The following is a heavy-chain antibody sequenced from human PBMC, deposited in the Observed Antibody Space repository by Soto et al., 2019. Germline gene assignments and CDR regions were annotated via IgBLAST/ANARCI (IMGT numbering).Heavy chain of an antibody. CDR3: ARVEDSSGYYYYYYGMDV. CDR2: ISAYNGNT. Sequence: ASVKVSCKASGYTFTSYGISWVRQAPGQGLEWMGWISAYNGNTNYAQKFQGRVTITADKSTSTAYMELSSLRSEDTAVYYCARVEDSSGYYYYYYGMDVWGQGTTVTVSS. V-gene: IGHV1-18*01. J-gene: IGHJ6*02. CDR1: GYTFTSYG. D-gene: IGHD6-19*01.